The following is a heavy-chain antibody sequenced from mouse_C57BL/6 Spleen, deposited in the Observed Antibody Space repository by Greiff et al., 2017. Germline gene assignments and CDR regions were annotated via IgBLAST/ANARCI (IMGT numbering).Heavy chain of an antibody. Sequence: QVHVKQSGAELVRPGTSVKMSCKASGYTFTNYWIGWVKQRPGHGLEWIGDIYPGGGYTNYNEKFKGKATLTADKSSSTAYMQFSSLTSEDAAIYYCARSWDRAMDYWGQGTSVTVSS. J-gene: IGHJ4*01. D-gene: IGHD3-3*01. V-gene: IGHV1-63*01. CDR2: IYPGGGYT. CDR1: GYTFTNYW. CDR3: ARSWDRAMDY.